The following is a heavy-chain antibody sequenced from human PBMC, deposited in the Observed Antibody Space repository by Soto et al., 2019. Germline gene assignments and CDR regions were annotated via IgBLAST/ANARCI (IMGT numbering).Heavy chain of an antibody. Sequence: SAVRGSCAASGFTFSSYDMHWVRQAPGKGLEWVAVISYDGSNKYYADSVKGRFTISRDNSKNTLYLQMNSLRAEDTAVYYCAKDRLRFLNRSGMDVWGQGTTVTVSS. D-gene: IGHD3-3*01. CDR1: GFTFSSYD. J-gene: IGHJ6*02. V-gene: IGHV3-30*18. CDR2: ISYDGSNK. CDR3: AKDRLRFLNRSGMDV.